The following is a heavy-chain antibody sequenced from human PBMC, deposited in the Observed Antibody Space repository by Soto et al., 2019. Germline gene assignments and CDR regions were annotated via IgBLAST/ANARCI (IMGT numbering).Heavy chain of an antibody. J-gene: IGHJ4*02. CDR3: ARELQSTGCFDF. CDR2: IKPDSGGR. V-gene: IGHV1-2*02. D-gene: IGHD6-19*01. Sequence: GASVKVSCKASGYTLTGYFMHWVRHAPGQGLDYMGWIKPDSGGRSYAQKFQGRITMTSDTSISTVYMEVSSLGSDDTAVYYCARELQSTGCFDFWGQGTPVTVSS. CDR1: GYTLTGYF.